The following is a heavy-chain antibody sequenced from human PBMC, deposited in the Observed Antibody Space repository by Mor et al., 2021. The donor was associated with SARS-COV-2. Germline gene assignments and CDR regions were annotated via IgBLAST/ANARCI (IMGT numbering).Heavy chain of an antibody. Sequence: IPIFGTANYAQKFQGRVTITADESTSTAYMELSSLRSEDTAVYYCARGLWSGYYTNYYYYGMDVWGQGTTVT. D-gene: IGHD3-3*01. CDR2: IPIFGTA. V-gene: IGHV1-69*01. CDR3: ARGLWSGYYTNYYYYGMDV. J-gene: IGHJ6*02.